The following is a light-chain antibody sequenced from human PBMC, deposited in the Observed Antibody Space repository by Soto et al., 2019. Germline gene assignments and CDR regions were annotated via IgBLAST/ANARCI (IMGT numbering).Light chain of an antibody. V-gene: IGLV1-40*01. CDR3: HSYDSSLSGFV. CDR2: GYT. Sequence: QSVLTQPPSVSGAPGQRVTISCTGSSSNIGAGYDVHWYQQLPRTAPKLLIFGYTNRPSGVPERFSASKSGTSASLAITGLQAEDEAAYYCHSYDSSLSGFVFGGGTKLTVL. J-gene: IGLJ2*01. CDR1: SSNIGAGYD.